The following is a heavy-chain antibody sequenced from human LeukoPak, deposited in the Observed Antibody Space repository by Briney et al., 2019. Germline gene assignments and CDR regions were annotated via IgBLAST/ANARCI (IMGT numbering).Heavy chain of an antibody. CDR3: VRVKGTYFDF. D-gene: IGHD1-1*01. V-gene: IGHV3-48*01. CDR2: ISASGSNI. CDR1: GFPFSSYN. J-gene: IGHJ4*02. Sequence: PGGSLRPSCAASGFPFSSYNMNWVRQAHGKGLEWVSYISASGSNIYYLDSVKGRFTVSRDNAMNSLFLQRDRPRAEDTAVYYCVRVKGTYFDFWGQGTLVTVSS.